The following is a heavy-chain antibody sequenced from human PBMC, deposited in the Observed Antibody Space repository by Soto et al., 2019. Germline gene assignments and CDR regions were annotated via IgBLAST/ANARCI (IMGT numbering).Heavy chain of an antibody. D-gene: IGHD4-17*01. CDR1: GYTFTSYG. CDR2: ISAYNGNT. J-gene: IGHJ3*02. CDR3: ARGINLGGVTKAFDI. V-gene: IGHV1-18*01. Sequence: ASVKVSCKASGYTFTSYGISWVRQAPGQGLEWMGWISAYNGNTNYAQKLQGRVTMTTDTSTSTAYMELRSLRSDDTAVYYCARGINLGGVTKAFDIWGQGTMVTVSS.